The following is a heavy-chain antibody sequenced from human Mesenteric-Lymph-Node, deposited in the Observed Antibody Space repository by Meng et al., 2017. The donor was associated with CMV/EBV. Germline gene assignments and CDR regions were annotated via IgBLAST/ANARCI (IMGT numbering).Heavy chain of an antibody. D-gene: IGHD1-26*01. J-gene: IGHJ4*02. V-gene: IGHV3-53*01. CDR1: GFSVRDNY. CDR2: IYDVGDT. Sequence: GGSLRLSCAASGFSVRDNYMSWVRQAPGQGLEWVSLIYDVGDTYYAASVKGRFTISKDNSKNTLYLQMNSLRVDDTAVYYCVKEGKVGAIFFDSWGQGTPVTVSS. CDR3: VKEGKVGAIFFDS.